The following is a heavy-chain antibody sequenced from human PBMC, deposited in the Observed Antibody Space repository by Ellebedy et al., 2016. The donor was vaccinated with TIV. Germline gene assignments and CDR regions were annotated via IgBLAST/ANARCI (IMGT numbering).Heavy chain of an antibody. CDR1: GGSFSGYY. CDR2: INHSGST. D-gene: IGHD1/OR15-1a*01. Sequence: MPSETLSLTCAVYGGSFSGYYWSRIRQPPGKGLEWIGEINHSGSTNYNPSLKSRVTVSVDTSKNQFSLKLSSVTAADTAVYYCARRNTKTNKRDNWFDPWGQGTLVTVSS. V-gene: IGHV4-34*01. J-gene: IGHJ5*02. CDR3: ARRNTKTNKRDNWFDP.